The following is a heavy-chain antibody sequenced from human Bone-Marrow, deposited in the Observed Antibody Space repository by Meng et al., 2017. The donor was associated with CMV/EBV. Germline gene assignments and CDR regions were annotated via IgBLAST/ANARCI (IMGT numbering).Heavy chain of an antibody. Sequence: SVKVSCKASGYTFTGYYMHWVRQAPGQGLEWMGWIKPNSGGTNYAQKFQGRVTMTRDTSISTAYMELSRLRSDDTAVYYCARGGKVLGRWLQFYWGQGTLVTVSS. D-gene: IGHD5-24*01. V-gene: IGHV1-2*02. CDR3: ARGGKVLGRWLQFY. CDR1: GYTFTGYY. J-gene: IGHJ4*02. CDR2: IKPNSGGT.